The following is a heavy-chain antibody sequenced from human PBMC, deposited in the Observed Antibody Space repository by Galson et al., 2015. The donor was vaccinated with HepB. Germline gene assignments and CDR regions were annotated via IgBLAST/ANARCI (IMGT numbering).Heavy chain of an antibody. J-gene: IGHJ4*02. CDR3: ARDWVPYSSGWYGEVLDY. V-gene: IGHV3-11*01. CDR2: ISSSGSTI. D-gene: IGHD6-19*01. CDR1: GFTFSDYY. Sequence: SLRLSCAASGFTFSDYYMSWIRQAPGKGLEWVSYISSSGSTISYADSVRGRFTISRDNAKNSLYLQMNSLRAEDTAVYYCARDWVPYSSGWYGEVLDYWGQGTLVTVSS.